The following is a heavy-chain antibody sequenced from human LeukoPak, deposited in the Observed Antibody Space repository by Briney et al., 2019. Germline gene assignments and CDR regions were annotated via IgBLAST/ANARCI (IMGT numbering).Heavy chain of an antibody. CDR3: EXXXGGAKAFYFDY. D-gene: IGHD1-26*01. Sequence: PSETLSLTCAVSGESFSGNFWTWIRQSPGKGLEWIGEIDNNGITNYNPSLKSRVTMSVDTTKKRFSLRLTSESAADTGVYYCEXXXGGAKAFYFDYWGQGSLVTVSS. CDR1: GESFSGNF. J-gene: IGHJ4*02. V-gene: IGHV4-34*01. CDR2: IDNNGIT.